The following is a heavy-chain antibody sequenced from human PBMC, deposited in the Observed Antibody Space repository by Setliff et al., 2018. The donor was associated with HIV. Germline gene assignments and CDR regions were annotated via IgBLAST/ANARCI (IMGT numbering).Heavy chain of an antibody. J-gene: IGHJ3*02. V-gene: IGHV1-2*04. CDR2: INPYSGGT. CDR1: GYTFTAYY. Sequence: ASVKVSCKATGYTFTAYYIHWVRQAPGQGLEWMGWINPYSGGTNYAQNFQGWVTMTRDTSITTAYMELSMLTSDDTALYFSVREVRAAYKGPLWFGQSDPRPDTFDIWGQGTMVTVSS. D-gene: IGHD3-10*01. CDR3: VREVRAAYKGPLWFGQSDPRPDTFDI.